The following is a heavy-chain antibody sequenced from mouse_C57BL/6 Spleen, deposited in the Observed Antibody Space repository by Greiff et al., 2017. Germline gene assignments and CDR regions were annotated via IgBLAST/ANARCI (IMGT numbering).Heavy chain of an antibody. Sequence: QVQLQQSGAELVKPGASVKMSCKASGYTFTSYWITWVKQRPGQGLEWIGDIYPGSGSTNYNEKFKSKATLTVDTSSSTAYMQLSSLTSEDSAVYYCARGGSSGYPYYYAMDYWGQGTSVTVSS. CDR2: IYPGSGST. V-gene: IGHV1-55*01. D-gene: IGHD3-2*02. CDR1: GYTFTSYW. J-gene: IGHJ4*01. CDR3: ARGGSSGYPYYYAMDY.